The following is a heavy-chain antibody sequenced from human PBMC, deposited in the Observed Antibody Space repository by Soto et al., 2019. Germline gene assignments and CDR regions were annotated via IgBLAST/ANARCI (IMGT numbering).Heavy chain of an antibody. CDR1: GYTFTNYG. CDR3: ERGGRFAVADTDY. J-gene: IGHJ4*02. Sequence: QVQLVQSGVEVKKPGASVKVSCKASGYTFTNYGITWVRQAPGQGLEWLGWISGYNGNTNYAQNFQGRVTMTTDTSTSTAYMDLRSLRYDDTAVYYCERGGRFAVADTDYWGQGTLLTVSS. V-gene: IGHV1-18*01. D-gene: IGHD3-3*01. CDR2: ISGYNGNT.